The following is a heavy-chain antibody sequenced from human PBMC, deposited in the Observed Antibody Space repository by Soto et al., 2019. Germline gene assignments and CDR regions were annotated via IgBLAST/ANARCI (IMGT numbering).Heavy chain of an antibody. CDR2: ISGNGRII. CDR3: ARDFDADSRTDFDS. CDR1: GFIFSDYY. D-gene: IGHD4-17*01. Sequence: QVQLVESGGGLVKPGGSPRLSCATSGFIFSDYYMHWIRQAPGKGLEWISYISGNGRIIQYADSAKGRFTISRDNAQNSLYLQMNSLRAEDTALYFCARDFDADSRTDFDSWGQGTLVTVSS. V-gene: IGHV3-11*01. J-gene: IGHJ4*02.